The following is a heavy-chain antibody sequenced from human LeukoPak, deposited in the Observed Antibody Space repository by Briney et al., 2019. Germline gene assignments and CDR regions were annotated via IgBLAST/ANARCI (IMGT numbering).Heavy chain of an antibody. J-gene: IGHJ4*02. CDR1: GESFSGYY. D-gene: IGHD3-22*01. Sequence: SETLSLTCGVQGESFSGYYWSWIRQPPGKGLEWIGEISHSGITNYSPSLQSRVTISVDTSKNQFSLKLTSVTAADTAVYYCASGTYYYESSGPYYWGQVSLVTVSS. CDR3: ASGTYYYESSGPYY. V-gene: IGHV4-34*01. CDR2: ISHSGIT.